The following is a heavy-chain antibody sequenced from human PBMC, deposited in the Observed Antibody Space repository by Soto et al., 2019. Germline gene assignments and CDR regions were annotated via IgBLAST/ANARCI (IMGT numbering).Heavy chain of an antibody. CDR1: GCIVSSHY. D-gene: IGHD4-4*01. J-gene: IGHJ6*02. CDR3: ARVVRYSWDPRDYRLGV. CDR2: LYSSGLT. V-gene: IGHV3-53*01. Sequence: PGGSLRLSCAASGCIVSSHYMTWVRQAPGKGLEWVAVLYSSGLTFYADSVKGRSRISRVDSNNTLFLQLDGVRAEDTAVYYCARVVRYSWDPRDYRLGVWRQGCTVTVSS.